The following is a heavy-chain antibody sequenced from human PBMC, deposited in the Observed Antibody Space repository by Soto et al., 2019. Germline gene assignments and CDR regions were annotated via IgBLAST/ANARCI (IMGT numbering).Heavy chain of an antibody. CDR1: GFTFSSYA. V-gene: IGHV3-23*01. J-gene: IGHJ6*02. CDR2: ISSHTGST. Sequence: EVQLLESGGDWLQPGGSLRLSCAASGFTFSSYAMSWVRQAPGKGLEWVSGISSHTGSTYYADSVKGRFTISRDNSKNTLHLQMNSQSAEDTAVYYCAQGVLMVMGAFYGLDVWGQGTTITVSS. CDR3: AQGVLMVMGAFYGLDV. D-gene: IGHD2-8*01.